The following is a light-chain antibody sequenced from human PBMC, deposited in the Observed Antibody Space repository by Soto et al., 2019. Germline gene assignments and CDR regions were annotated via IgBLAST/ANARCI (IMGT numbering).Light chain of an antibody. J-gene: IGLJ3*02. CDR2: GNS. V-gene: IGLV1-40*01. CDR3: QSYDSSLGGSRV. CDR1: SSNIGAGYD. Sequence: QSVLTQPPSVSGAPGQRVTISCTGSSSNIGAGYDVHWYQQLPGTAPKLLIYGNSNRPAGVPDRFSGSKSGTSASLAITGLQAEDEADYYCQSYDSSLGGSRVVGGGTELTVL.